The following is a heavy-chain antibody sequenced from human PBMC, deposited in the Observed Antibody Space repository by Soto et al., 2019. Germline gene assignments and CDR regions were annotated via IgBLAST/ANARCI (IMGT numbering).Heavy chain of an antibody. CDR3: ARGGSHSSDS. CDR2: IKEDGSET. J-gene: IGHJ4*02. CDR1: GFTFSDFW. V-gene: IGHV3-7*05. Sequence: EVQLVESGGNLVQPGGSLRLSCAASGFTFSDFWMSWVRRAPGRGLEWVANIKEDGSETYYVDSVEGRFTNSRDNAKKSLYLQMNSLRAEDTALYYCARGGSHSSDSWGQGALVTVSS. D-gene: IGHD1-26*01.